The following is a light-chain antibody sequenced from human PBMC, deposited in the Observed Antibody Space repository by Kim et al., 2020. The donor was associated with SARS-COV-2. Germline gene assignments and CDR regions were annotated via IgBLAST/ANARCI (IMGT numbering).Light chain of an antibody. J-gene: IGKJ4*01. V-gene: IGKV3D-7*01. Sequence: PGASVTLVCRASQSVRSSYLTWYQQKPGQAPRLLLYGASSRATGIPARFSGSGSGTDFTLTISSLHPEDFAVYYCHQDYNFLTLGGGTKADI. CDR3: HQDYNFLT. CDR1: QSVRSSY. CDR2: GAS.